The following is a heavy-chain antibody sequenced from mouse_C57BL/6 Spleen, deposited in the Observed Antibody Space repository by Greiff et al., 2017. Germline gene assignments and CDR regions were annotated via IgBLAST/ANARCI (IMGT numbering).Heavy chain of an antibody. V-gene: IGHV1-80*01. J-gene: IGHJ3*01. D-gene: IGHD3-2*02. Sequence: QVQLQQSGAELVKPGASVKISCKASGYAFSSYWMNWVKQRPGKGLEWIGQIYPGDGDTNYNGKFKGKATLTADKSSSTAYMQLRSLTSEYSAVYFCALDSSGPYWGQGTLVTVSA. CDR1: GYAFSSYW. CDR3: ALDSSGPY. CDR2: IYPGDGDT.